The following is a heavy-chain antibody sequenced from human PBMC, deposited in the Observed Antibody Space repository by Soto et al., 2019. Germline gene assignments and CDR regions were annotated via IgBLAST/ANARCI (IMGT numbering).Heavy chain of an antibody. J-gene: IGHJ6*02. D-gene: IGHD2-2*01. CDR3: ARYCSSTSCYYYYYGMDV. CDR2: IIPIFGTA. Sequence: SVRVSCKASGGTFSSYAISWVRQAPGQGRGWMGGIIPIFGTANYAQKFQGRVTITADESTSTAYMELSSLRSEDTAVYYCARYCSSTSCYYYYYGMDVWGQGTTVTVS. CDR1: GGTFSSYA. V-gene: IGHV1-69*13.